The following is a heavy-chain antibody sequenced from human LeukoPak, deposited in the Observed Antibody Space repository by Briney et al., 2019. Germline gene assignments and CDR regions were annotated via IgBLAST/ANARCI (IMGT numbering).Heavy chain of an antibody. CDR2: IHSDGSST. J-gene: IGHJ4*02. CDR1: GFTFTNYW. V-gene: IGHV3-74*01. Sequence: GGSLRLSCAASGFTFTNYWMHWVRQAPGKGLVWVSRIHSDGSSTNYADSVTGRLTISRDNAKNTLYLQMNSLRAEDMAVYYCARDDAAAGIIFDSWGQGTLVTVSS. CDR3: ARDDAAAGIIFDS. D-gene: IGHD6-13*01.